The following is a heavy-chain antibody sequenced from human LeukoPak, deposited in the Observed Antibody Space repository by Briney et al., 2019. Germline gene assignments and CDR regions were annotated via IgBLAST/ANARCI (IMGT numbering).Heavy chain of an antibody. Sequence: GGSLRLSCAASGFTFDDYAMHWVRQAPGKGLEWVSLISWDGGSTYYADSVKGRFTISRDNSKNSLYLQMNSLRAEDTALYYCVRYNWNYYMDVWGKGTTVTVSS. V-gene: IGHV3-43D*03. J-gene: IGHJ6*03. CDR2: ISWDGGST. CDR3: VRYNWNYYMDV. D-gene: IGHD1-20*01. CDR1: GFTFDDYA.